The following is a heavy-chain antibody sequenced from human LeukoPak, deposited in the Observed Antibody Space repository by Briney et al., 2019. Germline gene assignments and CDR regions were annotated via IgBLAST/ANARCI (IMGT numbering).Heavy chain of an antibody. Sequence: GGSLRLSCAASGFAFSNYGMHWVRQAPGKGLEWVAVIWYDGSNKYYADSVKGRFTISRDNSKNTLYLQMNSLRAEDTAVYYCARGYYDSSGYYYWGQGTLVTVSS. CDR1: GFAFSNYG. V-gene: IGHV3-33*01. CDR3: ARGYYDSSGYYY. CDR2: IWYDGSNK. J-gene: IGHJ4*02. D-gene: IGHD3-22*01.